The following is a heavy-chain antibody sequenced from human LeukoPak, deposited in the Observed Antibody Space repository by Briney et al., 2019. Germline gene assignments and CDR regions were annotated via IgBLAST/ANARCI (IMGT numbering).Heavy chain of an antibody. CDR1: GMTFSSYG. V-gene: IGHV3-23*01. Sequence: GGSLRLSCAASGMTFSSYGMSWVRQAPGKGLEWVSGISGSGGSTYNADFVKGRFTISRDNSKNTLYLQMNSLRAEDTAIYYCAKDKWSAVGASPIDYWGQGTLVTVSS. CDR2: ISGSGGST. CDR3: AKDKWSAVGASPIDY. D-gene: IGHD1-26*01. J-gene: IGHJ4*02.